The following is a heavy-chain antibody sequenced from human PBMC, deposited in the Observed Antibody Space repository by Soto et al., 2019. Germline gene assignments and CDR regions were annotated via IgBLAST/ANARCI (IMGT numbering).Heavy chain of an antibody. J-gene: IGHJ5*02. Sequence: PSETLSLTCTVSGGSISSSSYYWGWIRQPPGKGLEWIGSIYYSGSTYYNPSLKSRVTISVDTSKNQFSLKLSSVTAADTAVYYCARHEVEMATMSWFDPWGQGTLVTSPQ. CDR2: IYYSGST. CDR3: ARHEVEMATMSWFDP. D-gene: IGHD2-21*01. CDR1: GGSISSSSYY. V-gene: IGHV4-39*01.